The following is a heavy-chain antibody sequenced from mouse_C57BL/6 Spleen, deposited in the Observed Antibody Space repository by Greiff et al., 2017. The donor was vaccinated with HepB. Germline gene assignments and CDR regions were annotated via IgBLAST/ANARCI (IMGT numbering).Heavy chain of an antibody. Sequence: QVQLQQPGAELVMPGASVKLSCKASGYTFTSYWMHWVKQRPGQGLEWIGEIDPSDSYTNYNQKIKGKSTLTVDKTSSTAYMQISSLTSEDSAVYYCARGTDWYFDVWGTGTTVTVSS. J-gene: IGHJ1*03. V-gene: IGHV1-69*01. CDR1: GYTFTSYW. D-gene: IGHD3-3*01. CDR3: ARGTDWYFDV. CDR2: IDPSDSYT.